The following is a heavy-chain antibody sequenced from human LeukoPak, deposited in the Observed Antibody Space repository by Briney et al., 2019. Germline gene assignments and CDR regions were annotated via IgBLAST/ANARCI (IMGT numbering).Heavy chain of an antibody. CDR3: ARLRGRAAAEPYMDV. CDR1: GGSISSYY. Sequence: SETLSLTCTVSGGSISSYYWSWIRQPPGKGLEWIGYIYYSGSTNYNPSLKSRVTISVDTSKNQFSLKLSSVTAADTAVYYWARLRGRAAAEPYMDVWGQGTTVTVSS. J-gene: IGHJ6*02. CDR2: IYYSGST. V-gene: IGHV4-59*08. D-gene: IGHD6-13*01.